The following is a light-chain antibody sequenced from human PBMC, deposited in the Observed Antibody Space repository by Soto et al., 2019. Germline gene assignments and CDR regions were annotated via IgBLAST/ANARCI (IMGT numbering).Light chain of an antibody. CDR1: QSVYTS. J-gene: IGKJ5*01. CDR2: DAS. V-gene: IGKV3-11*01. Sequence: EIVLTQSPATLSLSPGERATLSCRASQSVYTSLAWYQQKPGQAPSLLIYDASNRATGIPARFSGSGSGTDFTLTISSLEAEDFAVYYCQQRRKWPRTFGQGTRLEIK. CDR3: QQRRKWPRT.